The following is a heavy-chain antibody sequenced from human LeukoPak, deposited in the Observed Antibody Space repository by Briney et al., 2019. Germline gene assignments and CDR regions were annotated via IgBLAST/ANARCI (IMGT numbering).Heavy chain of an antibody. V-gene: IGHV4-34*01. CDR2: INHSGST. CDR3: ARPREGHYYYYGMDV. Sequence: PSETLSLTCAVYGGSFSGYYWSWIRQPPGQGQEWIGEINHSGSTNYNPSLKSPVTISVDTSKNQFSLKLSSVTAADTAVYYCARPREGHYYYYGMDVWGQGTTVTVSS. CDR1: GGSFSGYY. J-gene: IGHJ6*02.